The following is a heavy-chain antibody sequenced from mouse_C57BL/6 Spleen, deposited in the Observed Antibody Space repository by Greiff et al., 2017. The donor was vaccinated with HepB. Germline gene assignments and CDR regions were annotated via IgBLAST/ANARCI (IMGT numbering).Heavy chain of an antibody. D-gene: IGHD1-1*01. CDR2: IHPNSGST. Sequence: QVQLQQPGAELVKPGASVKLSCKASGYTFTSYWMHWVKQRPGQGLEWIGMIHPNSGSTNYNEKFKSKATLTVDKSSSTAYMQLSSLTSEDSAVYYCARLYSVVATKDYWGQGTTLTVSS. CDR3: ARLYSVVATKDY. V-gene: IGHV1-64*01. CDR1: GYTFTSYW. J-gene: IGHJ2*01.